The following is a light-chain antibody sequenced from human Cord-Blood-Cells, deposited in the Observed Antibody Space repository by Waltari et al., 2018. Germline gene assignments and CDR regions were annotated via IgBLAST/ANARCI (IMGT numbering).Light chain of an antibody. Sequence: DIQMTQSPSSLSASVGDRVTITCRASQSIRNYLNWYQQKPGKAPKLLIYAASSLQSGVPSRFSGSGSGTDFTLTISSLQPEDFATYYCQQRYSTPWTFGQGTKVEIK. J-gene: IGKJ1*01. CDR3: QQRYSTPWT. V-gene: IGKV1-39*01. CDR2: AAS. CDR1: QSIRNY.